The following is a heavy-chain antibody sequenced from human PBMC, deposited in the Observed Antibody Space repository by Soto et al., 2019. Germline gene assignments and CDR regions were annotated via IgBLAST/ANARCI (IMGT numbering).Heavy chain of an antibody. V-gene: IGHV4-34*01. CDR1: GGSFSGYY. Sequence: SETLSLTCAVYGGSFSGYYWSWIRQPPGKGLEWIGEINHSGSTNYNPSLKSRVTISVDTSKNQFSLKLSSVTAADTAVYYCARPGNYGSGSYLYYFDYWGQGMLVTVSS. CDR3: ARPGNYGSGSYLYYFDY. D-gene: IGHD3-10*01. J-gene: IGHJ4*02. CDR2: INHSGST.